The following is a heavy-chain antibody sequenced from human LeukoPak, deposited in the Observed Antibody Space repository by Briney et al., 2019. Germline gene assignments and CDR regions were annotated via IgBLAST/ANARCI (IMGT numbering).Heavy chain of an antibody. CDR3: ARGRRYCSGGSCSRNNWFDP. CDR1: GYTFTGYY. CDR2: INPNSGGT. J-gene: IGHJ5*02. V-gene: IGHV1-2*02. D-gene: IGHD2-15*01. Sequence: ASVKVSCKASGYTFTGYYMHWVRQAPGQGLEWMGWINPNSGGTNYAQKFQGRVTMTRNTSISTAYMELSSLRSEDTAVYYCARGRRYCSGGSCSRNNWFDPWGQGTLVTVSS.